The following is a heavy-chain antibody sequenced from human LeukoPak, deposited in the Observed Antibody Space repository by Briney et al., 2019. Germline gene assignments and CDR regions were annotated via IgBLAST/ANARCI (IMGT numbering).Heavy chain of an antibody. Sequence: SETLSLTCTVSGGSISSYYWSWIRQPPGKGLEWIGYIYYSGSTNYNPSLKSRVTISVDTSKNQFSLKLSSVTAADTAVYYCARVVATILHAFDIWGQGTMVTVSS. D-gene: IGHD5-12*01. V-gene: IGHV4-59*01. CDR3: ARVVATILHAFDI. J-gene: IGHJ3*02. CDR1: GGSISSYY. CDR2: IYYSGST.